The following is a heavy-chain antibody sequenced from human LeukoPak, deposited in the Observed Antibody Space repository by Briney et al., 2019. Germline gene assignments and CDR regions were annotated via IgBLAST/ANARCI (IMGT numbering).Heavy chain of an antibody. V-gene: IGHV1-18*01. CDR1: GYTFNSYD. CDR2: ISTYNGNT. D-gene: IGHD3-10*01. J-gene: IGHJ4*02. Sequence: ASVKVSCKASGYTFNSYDISWVRQAPGQGLEWMAWISTYNGNTNYALKVQGRATMTTDTSTSTAYMELRSLRSDDTAVYYCARDDYYGSGSYGFDYWGQGTLVTVSS. CDR3: ARDDYYGSGSYGFDY.